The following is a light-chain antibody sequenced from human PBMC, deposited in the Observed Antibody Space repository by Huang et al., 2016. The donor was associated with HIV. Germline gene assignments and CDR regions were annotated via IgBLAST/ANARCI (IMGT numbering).Light chain of an antibody. CDR2: DAA. V-gene: IGKV3-11*01. Sequence: EIVFTQSPATLSLSPGERATLSCRASQSIRSYLVWYQQKPGQTPRLLIYDAANRATGIPARFSGSGSGTDFTLTISGLEPEDFAVYYCQHGRTFGQGTKVEIK. J-gene: IGKJ1*01. CDR3: QHGRT. CDR1: QSIRSY.